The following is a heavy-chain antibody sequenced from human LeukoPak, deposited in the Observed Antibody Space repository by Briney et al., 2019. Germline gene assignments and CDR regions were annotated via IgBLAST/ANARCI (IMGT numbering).Heavy chain of an antibody. D-gene: IGHD5-24*01. CDR2: IYYNGDT. J-gene: IGHJ3*01. CDR1: GGSISSSRYY. V-gene: IGHV4-39*01. CDR3: ASPREMATIYDAFDV. Sequence: SETLSLTCTVSGGSISSSRYYWGWIRQPPGKGLEWIGTIYYNGDTYYNPSLNSRVTISVDTSKNQFSLKLSSVTAADTAVYHCASPREMATIYDAFDVWGQGTMVIVSS.